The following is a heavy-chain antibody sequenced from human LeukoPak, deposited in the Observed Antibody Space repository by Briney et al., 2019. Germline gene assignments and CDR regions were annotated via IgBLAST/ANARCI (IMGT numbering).Heavy chain of an antibody. Sequence: PGGSLRLSCAASGFTFSSYSMNWVRQAPGKGLEWVSSISSSSSYIYYADSVKGRFTISRDNAKNSLYLQMNSLRAEDTAVYYCARGPDSSGYLCYFDYWGQGTLVTVSS. D-gene: IGHD3-22*01. J-gene: IGHJ4*02. CDR1: GFTFSSYS. V-gene: IGHV3-21*01. CDR3: ARGPDSSGYLCYFDY. CDR2: ISSSSSYI.